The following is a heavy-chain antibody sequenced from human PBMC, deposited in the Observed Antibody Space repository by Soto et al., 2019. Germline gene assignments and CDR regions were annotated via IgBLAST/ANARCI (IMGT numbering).Heavy chain of an antibody. V-gene: IGHV3-74*01. CDR1: GFTFSSYW. CDR3: ARGIQYRYGMDV. J-gene: IGHJ6*02. D-gene: IGHD4-4*01. Sequence: EVQLVESGGGLVQPGGSLRLSCAAAGFTFSSYWMHWVRQAPGKGLVWVSRINGDGSNTFYADSVKGRFTISRDNAKNAVYWQRNSLRAEDTAVYYCARGIQYRYGMDVWGQGTTVTVSS. CDR2: INGDGSNT.